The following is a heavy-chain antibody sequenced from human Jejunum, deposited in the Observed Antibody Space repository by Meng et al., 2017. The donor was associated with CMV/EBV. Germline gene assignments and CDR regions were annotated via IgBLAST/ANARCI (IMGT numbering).Heavy chain of an antibody. V-gene: IGHV3-23*01. D-gene: IGHD1-26*01. CDR2: IPGTGGST. J-gene: IGHJ4*01. CDR3: AKCPPRYSGSTYYLDY. Sequence: FTFSIYVMIWVRQAPGEGLEWVSSIPGTGGSTYYADSVKGRFTISRDNSKNTLYLQMDSLRDEDTAVYYCAKCPPRYSGSTYYLDYWGQGTLVTVSS. CDR1: FTFSIYV.